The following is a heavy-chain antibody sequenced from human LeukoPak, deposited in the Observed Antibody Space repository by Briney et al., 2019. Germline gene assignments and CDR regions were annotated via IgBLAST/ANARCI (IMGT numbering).Heavy chain of an antibody. Sequence: ASVKVSCKASGYTFTSYGISWVRQAPEQGLEWMGWISAYNGNTNYAQKLQGRVTMTTDTSTSTAYMELRSLRSDDTAVYYCARGVCSGGSCYHNDYWGQGTLVTVSS. J-gene: IGHJ4*02. V-gene: IGHV1-18*01. CDR3: ARGVCSGGSCYHNDY. CDR2: ISAYNGNT. D-gene: IGHD2-15*01. CDR1: GYTFTSYG.